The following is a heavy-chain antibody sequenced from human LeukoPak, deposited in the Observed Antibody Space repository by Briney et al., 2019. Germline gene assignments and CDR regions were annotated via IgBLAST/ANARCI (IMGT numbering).Heavy chain of an antibody. V-gene: IGHV3-15*01. Sequence: PGGPLRLSCAASGFTFNIAWMSWVRRVPGKGLEWVGRIRSKSDGGTTEFATPVKGRFAISRDDSKNILYLEMNSLKTEDTAVYYCMTDPYNFWSGYFNPFDYWGQGTLVTVSS. D-gene: IGHD3-3*01. CDR3: MTDPYNFWSGYFNPFDY. CDR1: GFTFNIAW. J-gene: IGHJ4*02. CDR2: IRSKSDGGTT.